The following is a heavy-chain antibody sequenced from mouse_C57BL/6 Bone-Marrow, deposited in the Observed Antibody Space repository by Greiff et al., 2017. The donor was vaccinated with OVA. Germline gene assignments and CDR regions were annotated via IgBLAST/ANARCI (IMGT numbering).Heavy chain of an antibody. CDR1: GFTFSDYY. V-gene: IGHV5-12*01. Sequence: EVHLVESGGGLVQPGGSLKLSCAASGFTFSDYYMYWVRQTPEKRLEWVAYISNGGGSTYYPDTVKGRFTISRDNAKNTLYLQMSRLKSEDTAMYYCARQGTGTNYYAMDYWGQGTSVTVSS. D-gene: IGHD4-1*01. CDR2: ISNGGGST. CDR3: ARQGTGTNYYAMDY. J-gene: IGHJ4*01.